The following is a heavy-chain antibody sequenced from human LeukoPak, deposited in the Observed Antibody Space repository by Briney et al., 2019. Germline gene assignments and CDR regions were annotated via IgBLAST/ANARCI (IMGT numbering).Heavy chain of an antibody. CDR2: VYYSGST. V-gene: IGHV4-59*01. D-gene: IGHD3-10*01. CDR1: GGSISSYW. Sequence: SETLSLTCTVSGGSISSYWWIWIRQPPGKGLEWIGYVYYSGSTNYNPSLKSRVTISVDTSKNQFSLKLSSVTAADTAVYYCARSSYYYAADASDIWGQGTMVTVSS. CDR3: ARSSYYYAADASDI. J-gene: IGHJ3*02.